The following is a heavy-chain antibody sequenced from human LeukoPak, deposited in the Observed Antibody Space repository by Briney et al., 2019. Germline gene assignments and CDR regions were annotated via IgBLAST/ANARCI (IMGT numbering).Heavy chain of an antibody. D-gene: IGHD3-22*01. J-gene: IGHJ3*02. CDR3: AKGVRIVVAQDAFDI. V-gene: IGHV3-30*18. Sequence: GGSLRLSCAASGFTFSSYGMHWVRQAPGKGLEWVAVISYDGSNKYYADSVKGRFTISRDNSKNTLYLQMNSLRAEDTAVYYCAKGVRIVVAQDAFDIWGQGTMVTVSS. CDR2: ISYDGSNK. CDR1: GFTFSSYG.